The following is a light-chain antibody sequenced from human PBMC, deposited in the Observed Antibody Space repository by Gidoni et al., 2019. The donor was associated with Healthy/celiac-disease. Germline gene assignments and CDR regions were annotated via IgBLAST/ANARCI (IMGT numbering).Light chain of an antibody. V-gene: IGKV1-33*01. CDR2: DAS. CDR1: QDISNY. CDR3: QQYVNLPLPLT. Sequence: DIQMTQSPSSLSASVGDRVTITCQASQDISNYLNWYQQKPGKAPKLLIYDASNLETGVPSRFSGSGSGTDFTFTISSLQPEDIATYYCQQYVNLPLPLTFGGGTKVEIK. J-gene: IGKJ4*01.